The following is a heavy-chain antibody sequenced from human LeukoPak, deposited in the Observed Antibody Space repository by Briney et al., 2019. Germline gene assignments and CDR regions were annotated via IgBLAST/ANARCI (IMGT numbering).Heavy chain of an antibody. CDR2: IYYSGST. CDR3: ARGGQLWIHALDY. CDR1: GGSISSYY. J-gene: IGHJ4*02. Sequence: SGTLSLTCTVSGGSISSYYWSWIRQPPGKGLEWIGYIYYSGSTNYNPSLKSRVTISAVTSKNQFSLKLSSVTAADTAVYYCARGGQLWIHALDYWGQGTLVTVSS. D-gene: IGHD5-18*01. V-gene: IGHV4-59*01.